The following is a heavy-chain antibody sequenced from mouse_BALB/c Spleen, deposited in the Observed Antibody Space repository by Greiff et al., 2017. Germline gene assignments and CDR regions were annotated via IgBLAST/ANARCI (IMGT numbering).Heavy chain of an antibody. D-gene: IGHD4-1*01. J-gene: IGHJ2*01. V-gene: IGHV2-9*02. Sequence: VQLKESGPGLVAPSQSLSITCTVSGFSLTSYGVHWVRQPPGKGLEWLGVIWAGGSTNYNSALMSRLSISKDNSKSQVFLKMNSLQTDDTAMYYCARANWDWYYFDYWGQGTTLTVSS. CDR1: GFSLTSYG. CDR3: ARANWDWYYFDY. CDR2: IWAGGST.